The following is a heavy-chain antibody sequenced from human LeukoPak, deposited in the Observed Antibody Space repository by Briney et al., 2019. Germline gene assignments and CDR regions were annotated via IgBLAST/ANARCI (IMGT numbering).Heavy chain of an antibody. D-gene: IGHD3-10*01. CDR3: ARWGHYYGSGSYFDY. V-gene: IGHV1-18*01. J-gene: IGHJ4*02. CDR1: GYTFTSYG. CDR2: ISAYNGNT. Sequence: ASVKVSCKAPGYTFTSYGISWVRQAPGQGLEWMGWISAYNGNTNYAQKLQGRVTMTTDTSTSTAYMELRSLRSDDTAVYYCARWGHYYGSGSYFDYWGQGTLVTVSS.